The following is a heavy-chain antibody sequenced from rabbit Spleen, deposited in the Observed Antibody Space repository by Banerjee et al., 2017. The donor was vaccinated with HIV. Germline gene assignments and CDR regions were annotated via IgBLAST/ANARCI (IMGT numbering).Heavy chain of an antibody. V-gene: IGHV1S45*01. J-gene: IGHJ4*01. CDR1: GFTISSSYW. Sequence: QEQVVESGGGLVKPEGSLTLTCTASGFTISSSYWICWVRQAPGKGLEWIACIYGGSTGSTYYASWAKGRFTISKIASTTVTLQMTSLTAADTATYFCASAYSDVYFNLWGPGTLVTVS. CDR3: ASAYSDVYFNL. D-gene: IGHD6-1*01. CDR2: IYGGSTGST.